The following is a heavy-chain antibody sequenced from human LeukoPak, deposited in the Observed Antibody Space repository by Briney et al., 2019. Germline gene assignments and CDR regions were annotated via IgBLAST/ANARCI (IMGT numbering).Heavy chain of an antibody. CDR2: IYPGDSDT. CDR3: AKRGYNYGSGMYYFDY. Sequence: GESLKISCKASGYSFTNFWIGWVRQTPGKGLEWMGIIYPGDSDTRYSPSFQGQVTISADKSINTAYLQWSSLKASDTAMYYCAKRGYNYGSGMYYFDYWGQGTLVTVSS. D-gene: IGHD5-18*01. V-gene: IGHV5-51*01. J-gene: IGHJ4*02. CDR1: GYSFTNFW.